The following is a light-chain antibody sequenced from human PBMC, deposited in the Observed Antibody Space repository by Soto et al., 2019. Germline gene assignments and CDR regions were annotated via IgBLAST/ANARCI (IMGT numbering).Light chain of an antibody. CDR3: QQTSSFPLT. CDR1: QGITSW. J-gene: IGKJ4*01. Sequence: DTQMTQSPSSVSASVGDSLTITCRASQGITSWVAWYQHKPGRAPKLLIYAASCLQSGVPSRFNGSGSGTDFTLTISSLQPEDFGTYYCQQTSSFPLTLGGGTKVEIK. CDR2: AAS. V-gene: IGKV1-12*01.